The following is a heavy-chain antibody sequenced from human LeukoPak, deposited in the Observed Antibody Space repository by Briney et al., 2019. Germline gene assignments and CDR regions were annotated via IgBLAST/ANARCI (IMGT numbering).Heavy chain of an antibody. CDR1: GFSFRTYG. CDR2: MWFDGSNE. V-gene: IGHV3-33*01. CDR3: ARRPGIAAAGIDY. D-gene: IGHD6-13*01. J-gene: IGHJ4*02. Sequence: GGSLRLSCAVSGFSFRTYGMHWVRQAPGKGLEWVAVMWFDGSNENYADSVKGRFTISRDISKNTVYLQLNSLRVEDTAVYYCARRPGIAAAGIDYWGQGTLVTVSS.